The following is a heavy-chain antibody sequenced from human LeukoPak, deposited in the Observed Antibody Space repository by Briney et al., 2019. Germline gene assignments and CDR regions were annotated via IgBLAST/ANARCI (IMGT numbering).Heavy chain of an antibody. CDR1: GYTFTSYD. V-gene: IGHV1-8*01. CDR3: ARAGGSGSGYSSGWYYDY. Sequence: ASVKVSCKASGYTFTSYDINWVRQATGQGLEWMGWMNPNSGNTGYAQKFQGRVTMTRNTSISTAYMELSSLRSEDTAVYYCARAGGSGSGYSSGWYYDYWGQGTLVTVSS. D-gene: IGHD6-19*01. CDR2: MNPNSGNT. J-gene: IGHJ4*02.